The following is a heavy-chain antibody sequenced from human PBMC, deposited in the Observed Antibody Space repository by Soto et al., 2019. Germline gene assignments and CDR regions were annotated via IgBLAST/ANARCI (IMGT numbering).Heavy chain of an antibody. Sequence: SGGSLRLSCAASGFNFRSFAMNWVRQAPGKGLEWVSTISGGAATTYADSVKGRLTISRDNSKNTVSLQMNSLTAEDTAVYYCAKGSHIAARPFFFDSWGRGTLVTVSS. V-gene: IGHV3-23*01. CDR1: GFNFRSFA. J-gene: IGHJ4*02. CDR2: ISGGAAT. D-gene: IGHD6-6*01. CDR3: AKGSHIAARPFFFDS.